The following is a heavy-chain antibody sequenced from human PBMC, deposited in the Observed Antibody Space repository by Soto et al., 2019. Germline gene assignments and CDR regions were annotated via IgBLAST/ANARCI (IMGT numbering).Heavy chain of an antibody. D-gene: IGHD2-2*03. V-gene: IGHV4-34*01. CDR2: INHLGST. CDR3: ARGRSSGHCDSTSCDSVYNWFDP. J-gene: IGHJ5*02. Sequence: PSETLSLTCAVYGGSFRGYYWNWIRQPPGKGLEWIGEINHLGSTNYSPSFTSRVSMSVDTSKNQFSLKLSSVAAADTAVYYCARGRSSGHCDSTSCDSVYNWFDPWGQGTLVTVS. CDR1: GGSFRGYY.